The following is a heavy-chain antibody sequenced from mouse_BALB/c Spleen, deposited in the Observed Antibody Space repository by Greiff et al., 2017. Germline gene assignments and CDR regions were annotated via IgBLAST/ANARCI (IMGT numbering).Heavy chain of an antibody. D-gene: IGHD1-2*01. CDR2: ILPGSGST. CDR3: ARDSLLRLRGYFDV. V-gene: IGHV1-9*01. J-gene: IGHJ1*01. Sequence: QVQLQQSGAELMTPGASVKISCKATGYTFSSYWIEWVKQRPGHGLEWIGEILPGSGSTNYNEKFKGKATFTADTSSNTAYMQLSSLTSEDSAVYYCARDSLLRLRGYFDVWGAGTTVTVSS. CDR1: GYTFSSYW.